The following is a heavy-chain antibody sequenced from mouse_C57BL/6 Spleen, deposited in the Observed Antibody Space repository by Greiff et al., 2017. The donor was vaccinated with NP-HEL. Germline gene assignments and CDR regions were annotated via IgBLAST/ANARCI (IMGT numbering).Heavy chain of an antibody. J-gene: IGHJ1*03. CDR2: IYPRSGNT. D-gene: IGHD1-1*01. CDR1: GYTFTSYG. CDR3: ANYYGSSYDWYFDV. V-gene: IGHV1-81*01. Sequence: QVHVKQSGAELARPGASVKLSCKASGYTFTSYGISWVKQRTGQGLEWIGEIYPRSGNTYYNEKFKGKATLTADKSSSTAYMELRSLTSEDSAVYFCANYYGSSYDWYFDVWGTGTTVTVSS.